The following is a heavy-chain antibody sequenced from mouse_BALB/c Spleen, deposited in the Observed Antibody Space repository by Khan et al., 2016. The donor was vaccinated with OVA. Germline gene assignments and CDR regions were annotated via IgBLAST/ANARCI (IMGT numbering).Heavy chain of an antibody. D-gene: IGHD3-1*01. V-gene: IGHV3-6*02. CDR2: IRYDGDS. CDR3: ARGGSSGPAWFAY. J-gene: IGHJ3*01. CDR1: GYSITSGYF. Sequence: EVQLVESGPGLVKPSQSLSLTCSVTGYSITSGYFWNWIRQFPGNNLEWLGYIRYDGDSNYNPSLKSRISITRDTSKNQFFLKLNSVPPEDTATYYCARGGSSGPAWFAYWGQGTLVTVSA.